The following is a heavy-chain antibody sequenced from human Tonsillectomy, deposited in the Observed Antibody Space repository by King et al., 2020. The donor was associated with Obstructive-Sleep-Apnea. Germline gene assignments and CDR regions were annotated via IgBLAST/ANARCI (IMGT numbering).Heavy chain of an antibody. CDR1: GFSFDDYA. CDR2: ISWNSGSI. Sequence: VQLVESGGGLAQPGRSLRLSCAASGFSFDDYAMHWVRQAPGKGLEWVSCISWNSGSIAYADSVKGRFTIYRDNAKNSLYRQMNSLRAEDTALYYCTRGGYSSSWHWGQGTLVTVSS. D-gene: IGHD6-13*01. J-gene: IGHJ4*02. V-gene: IGHV3-9*01. CDR3: TRGGYSSSWH.